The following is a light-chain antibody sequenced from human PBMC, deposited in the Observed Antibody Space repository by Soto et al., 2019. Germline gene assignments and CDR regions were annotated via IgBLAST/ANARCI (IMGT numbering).Light chain of an antibody. CDR1: QYIGNY. V-gene: IGKV1-39*01. J-gene: IGKJ1*01. CDR2: PAS. CDR3: QSNYILPWT. Sequence: DIQVTQSPPSLSASVGDRVTITCRASQYIGNYLNWYQHKPGKAPQLLIYPASTLQIGVPSRFSGSVSGTDFTLTITTLQPDDFASYYCQSNYILPWTFGQGTKVDIK.